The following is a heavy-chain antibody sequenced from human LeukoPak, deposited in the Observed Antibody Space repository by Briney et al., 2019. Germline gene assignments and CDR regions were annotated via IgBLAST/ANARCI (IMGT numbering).Heavy chain of an antibody. J-gene: IGHJ4*02. CDR2: IITSAGST. CDR3: ARVEGLTATVTD. V-gene: IGHV1-46*01. CDR1: GYTFTSYY. Sequence: ASVKVSCKASGYTFTSYYMHWVRQAPGQGLEWMGLIITSAGSTTYAQNFQGRVTLTRDTSTSTVYMEMSSLRSEDTAVYYCARVEGLTATVTDWSQETLVTVSS. D-gene: IGHD5-18*01.